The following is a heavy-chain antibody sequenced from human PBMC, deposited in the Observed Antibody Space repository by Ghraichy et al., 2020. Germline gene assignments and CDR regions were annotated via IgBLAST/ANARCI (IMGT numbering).Heavy chain of an antibody. D-gene: IGHD2-2*01. V-gene: IGHV1-8*01. CDR2: MNPNSGNT. CDR1: GYTFTSYD. Sequence: ASVKVSCKASGYTFTSYDINWVRQATGQGLEWMGWMNPNSGNTGYAQKFQGRVTMTRNTSLSTAYMELSSLRSEDTAVYYCARGRYCSSTSCYEGIYYYYGMDVWGQGTTVTVSS. J-gene: IGHJ6*02. CDR3: ARGRYCSSTSCYEGIYYYYGMDV.